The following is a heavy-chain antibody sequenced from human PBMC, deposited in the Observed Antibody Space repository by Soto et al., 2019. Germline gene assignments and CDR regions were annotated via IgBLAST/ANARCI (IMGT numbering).Heavy chain of an antibody. CDR2: VYWDDDR. D-gene: IGHD6-13*01. CDR1: GISLSTSGVG. CDR3: AHVSIAAAHS. V-gene: IGHV2-5*02. Sequence: SGPTLVNPTQPLTLTCTLSGISLSTSGVGVGWIRQPPGKALEWLAVVYWDDDRRYSPSLKSRLTITKDTSKNQVVLTMTNIDPVDTGTYYCAHVSIAAAHSWGQGTLVTVSS. J-gene: IGHJ4*02.